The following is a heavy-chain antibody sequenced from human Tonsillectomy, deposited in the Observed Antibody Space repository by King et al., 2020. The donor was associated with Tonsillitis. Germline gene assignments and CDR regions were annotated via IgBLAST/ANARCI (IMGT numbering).Heavy chain of an antibody. V-gene: IGHV4-30-2*01. CDR2: IYHSGIT. Sequence: LQLQESGSGLVKPSQTLSLTCAVSGGSISSGDYSWSWIRQPPGKGLEWIGYIYHSGITYYNPSLRGRVTISIDRSKNQFSLKLSSVTAADTAVYFCARDHVWGQGTLVTVSS. J-gene: IGHJ4*02. CDR3: ARDHV. CDR1: GGSISSGDYS.